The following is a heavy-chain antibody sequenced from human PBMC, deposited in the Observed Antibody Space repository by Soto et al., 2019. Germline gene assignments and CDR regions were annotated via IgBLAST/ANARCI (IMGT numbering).Heavy chain of an antibody. Sequence: GGSLRLSCEASVFTFSRYWMTWVRQAPGKGLEWVANIKQDGSEKNYVASVKGRFTISRDNAKNSLYLQMNSLGAEDTAVYYCARALSEFSWYLDYWGQGTLVTVSS. CDR2: IKQDGSEK. V-gene: IGHV3-7*01. CDR3: ARALSEFSWYLDY. J-gene: IGHJ4*02. D-gene: IGHD6-13*01. CDR1: VFTFSRYW.